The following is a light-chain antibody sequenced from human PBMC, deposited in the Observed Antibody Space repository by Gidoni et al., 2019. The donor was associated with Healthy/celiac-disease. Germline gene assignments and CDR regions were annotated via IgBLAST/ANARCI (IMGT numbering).Light chain of an antibody. CDR3: QRTYNAPLT. CDR2: RSS. CDR1: QGSSSY. Sequence: DIPLTQSPSSLSASVGDRVTITCRVSQGSSSYLKWYQQKPGKVQKLLIYRSSNLQSGVPSLFSGSCSGTDFTLTSSSLHAEYVATYYGQRTYNAPLTFGGXTKVEIK. V-gene: IGKV1-27*01. J-gene: IGKJ4*01.